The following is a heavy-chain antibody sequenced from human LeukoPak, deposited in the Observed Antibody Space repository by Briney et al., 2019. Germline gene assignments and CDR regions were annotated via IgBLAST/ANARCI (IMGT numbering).Heavy chain of an antibody. CDR3: ARASDYDFWSGSKSGAFDI. D-gene: IGHD3-3*01. CDR2: IYHSRST. CDR1: GGSISSGGYS. V-gene: IGHV4-30-2*01. Sequence: PSQTLSLTCAVSGGSISSGGYSWSWIRQPPGKGLEWIGYIYHSRSTYYNPSLKSRVTISVDRSKNQFSLKLSSVTAADTAVYYCARASDYDFWSGSKSGAFDIWGQGTMVTVSS. J-gene: IGHJ3*02.